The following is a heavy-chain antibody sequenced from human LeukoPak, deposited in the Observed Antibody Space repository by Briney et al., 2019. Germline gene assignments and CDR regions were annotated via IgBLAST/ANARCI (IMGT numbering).Heavy chain of an antibody. D-gene: IGHD3-3*01. J-gene: IGHJ4*02. CDR1: GFSLSTSGVG. CDR2: IYWDDDK. Sequence: SGPTLVKPTQTLTLTCTFSGFSLSTSGVGVGWISQPPGKALEWLALIYWDDDKRYSPSLKSRLTITKDTSKNQVVLTMTNMDPVDTATYYCPHQLAIFGVVTYDYWGQGTLVTVSS. CDR3: PHQLAIFGVVTYDY. V-gene: IGHV2-5*02.